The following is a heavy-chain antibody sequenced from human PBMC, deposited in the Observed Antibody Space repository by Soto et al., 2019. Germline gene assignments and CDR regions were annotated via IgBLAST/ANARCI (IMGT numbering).Heavy chain of an antibody. Sequence: ASVKVSCKASGYTFTSYYMHCVRQAPGQGLEWMGIINPSGGSTSYAQKFQGRVTMTRDTSTSTVYMELSSLRSEDTAVYYCARDPHYYDSSGLGYFDYWGQGTLVTVSS. CDR2: INPSGGST. CDR3: ARDPHYYDSSGLGYFDY. V-gene: IGHV1-46*01. CDR1: GYTFTSYY. D-gene: IGHD3-22*01. J-gene: IGHJ4*02.